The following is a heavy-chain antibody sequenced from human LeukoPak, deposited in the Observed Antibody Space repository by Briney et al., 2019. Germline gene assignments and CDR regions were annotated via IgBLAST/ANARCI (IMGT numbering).Heavy chain of an antibody. Sequence: GGSLRLSCAASGFTFANYGMSWVRHVPGKGLEWVSGITWNSGSTGYADFVKGRFTISRDNAKNSLYLQMDSLRAEDTAFYYCARGGILTGYFEDYWGQRTLVTVSS. CDR2: ITWNSGST. V-gene: IGHV3-20*04. D-gene: IGHD3-9*01. CDR3: ARGGILTGYFEDY. CDR1: GFTFANYG. J-gene: IGHJ4*02.